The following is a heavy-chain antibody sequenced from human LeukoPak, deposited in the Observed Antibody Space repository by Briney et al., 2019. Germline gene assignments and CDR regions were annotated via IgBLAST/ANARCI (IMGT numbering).Heavy chain of an antibody. CDR3: ARAAKFYDILTGDYYYYGMDV. D-gene: IGHD3-9*01. CDR1: GYTFTSYG. Sequence: GASVKVSCKASGYTFTSYGINWVRQATGQGLEWMGWMNPNSGNTGYAQKFQGRVTMTRNTSISTAYMELSSLRSEDTAVYYCARAAKFYDILTGDYYYYGMDVWGQGTTVTVSS. J-gene: IGHJ6*02. CDR2: MNPNSGNT. V-gene: IGHV1-8*01.